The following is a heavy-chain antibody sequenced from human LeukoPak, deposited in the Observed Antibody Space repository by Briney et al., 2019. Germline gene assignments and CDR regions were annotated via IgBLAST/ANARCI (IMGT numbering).Heavy chain of an antibody. D-gene: IGHD2-15*01. J-gene: IGHJ6*02. CDR1: GFTFSSYA. CDR2: ISYDGSNK. CDR3: AREPGIVVVVAASPHYYGMDV. V-gene: IGHV3-30-3*01. Sequence: GRSLRLSCAASGFTFSSYAMHWVRQAPGKGLEWVAVISYDGSNKYYADSVKGRFTISRDNSKNTLYLQMNSLRAEDTAVYYCAREPGIVVVVAASPHYYGMDVWGQGTTVTVPS.